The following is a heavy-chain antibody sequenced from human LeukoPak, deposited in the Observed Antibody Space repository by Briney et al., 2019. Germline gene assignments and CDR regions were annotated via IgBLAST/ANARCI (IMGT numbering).Heavy chain of an antibody. Sequence: GGSLRLSCAASGFTFSTYSMNWVRQAPGKGLEWVSSISSSSSYIYYADSVKGRFTISRDNAKNSLYLQMNSLRAEETAVYSCASLTVIDYWGQGALVTVSS. CDR3: ASLTVIDY. CDR2: ISSSSSYI. CDR1: GFTFSTYS. V-gene: IGHV3-21*01. J-gene: IGHJ4*02. D-gene: IGHD4-11*01.